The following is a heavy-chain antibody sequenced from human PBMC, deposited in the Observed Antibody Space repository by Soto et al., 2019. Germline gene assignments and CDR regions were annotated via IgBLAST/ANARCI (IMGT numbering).Heavy chain of an antibody. Sequence: QVQLVQSGAEVKKPGASVRVSCEASGYTFTMYAIHWVRQAPGQRREWMGWINAANGNTKSSQKFQGRVSITRDTAASTAYMEMSSLRSEDTALYSCARDQRRDYDFWSGYSQGFDYWGQGTLVTVSS. CDR1: GYTFTMYA. J-gene: IGHJ4*02. D-gene: IGHD3-3*01. CDR3: ARDQRRDYDFWSGYSQGFDY. V-gene: IGHV1-3*01. CDR2: INAANGNT.